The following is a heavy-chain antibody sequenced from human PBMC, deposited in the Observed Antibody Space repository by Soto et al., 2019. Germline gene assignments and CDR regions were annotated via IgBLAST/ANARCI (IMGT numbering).Heavy chain of an antibody. CDR1: GYRFTNYL. CDR3: AKLDSTSYSFDQ. D-gene: IGHD6-13*01. V-gene: IGHV5-51*01. Sequence: AEALKISCEGCGYRFTNYLICWGRPAPGKGLEWMGIIYLDDSETRYTQTFQGQVTITDDKSISTAYLQRSSLKAADTAMYYCAKLDSTSYSFDQWGQGTLVTVSS. CDR2: IYLDDSET. J-gene: IGHJ4*02.